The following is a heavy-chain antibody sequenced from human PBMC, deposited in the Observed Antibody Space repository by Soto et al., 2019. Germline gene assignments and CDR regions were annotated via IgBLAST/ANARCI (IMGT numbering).Heavy chain of an antibody. CDR2: IISSGDVT. D-gene: IGHD3-3*01. CDR3: ARVKGYYEFSVHGIDV. V-gene: IGHV3-48*03. J-gene: IGHJ6*02. Sequence: GGSLTLSGTASGFKFYDHRMAWFRQAPGKGLELISFIISSGDVTWYAHSVRRRFTISRHNAKNSINLQMSGVRVEDTSVYFCARVKGYYEFSVHGIDVWGPGSTVTVSS. CDR1: GFKFYDHR.